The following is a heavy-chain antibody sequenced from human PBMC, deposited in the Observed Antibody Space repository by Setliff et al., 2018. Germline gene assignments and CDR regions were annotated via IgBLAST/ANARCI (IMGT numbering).Heavy chain of an antibody. CDR3: AADTSYDSSGSSYYYYMDV. V-gene: IGHV1-58*02. J-gene: IGHJ6*03. CDR1: GFTFTSSA. Sequence: AASVKVSCKASGFTFTSSAMQWVRQARGQRLEWIGWIVVGSGNTNYAQKFQERVTITRDMSTSTAYMELSSLRSEDTAVYYCAADTSYDSSGSSYYYYMDVWGKGTTVTVSS. CDR2: IVVGSGNT. D-gene: IGHD3-22*01.